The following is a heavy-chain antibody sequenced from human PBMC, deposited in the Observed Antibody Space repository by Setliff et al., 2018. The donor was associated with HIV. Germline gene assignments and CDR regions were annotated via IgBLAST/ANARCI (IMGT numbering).Heavy chain of an antibody. Sequence: PSETLSLTCVVYGGSFTNYYWSWIRQPPGKGLECIGEINHSGSTNYNPSLKSRVTISVDTSKNQFSLKLSSVTAADTAVYYCARIEGYAYGSSWFDPWGQGTLVTVSS. CDR2: INHSGST. V-gene: IGHV4-34*01. D-gene: IGHD3-16*01. J-gene: IGHJ5*02. CDR1: GGSFTNYY. CDR3: ARIEGYAYGSSWFDP.